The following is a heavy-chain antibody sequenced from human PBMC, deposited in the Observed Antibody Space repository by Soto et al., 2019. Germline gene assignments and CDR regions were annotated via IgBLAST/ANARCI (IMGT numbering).Heavy chain of an antibody. J-gene: IGHJ3*02. CDR3: ATGTPLDAFDI. Sequence: ASVKVSCKASGYTFTSYAMHWVRQAPGKGLEWMGGFDPEDGETIYAQKFQGRVTMTEDTSTDTAYMELSSLRSEDTAVYYCATGTPLDAFDIWGQGTMVTVSS. CDR1: GYTFTSYA. V-gene: IGHV1-24*01. CDR2: FDPEDGET.